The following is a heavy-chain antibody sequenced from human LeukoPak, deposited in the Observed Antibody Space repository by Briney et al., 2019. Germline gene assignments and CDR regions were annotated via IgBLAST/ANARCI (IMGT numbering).Heavy chain of an antibody. J-gene: IGHJ3*02. Sequence: VASVKVSCKASGGTFSSYTISWVRQAPGQGLEWMGRIIPILGIANYAQKFQGRVTITADKSTSTAYMELSSLRSEDTAVYYCASSPSSSSREAFDIWGQGTMVTVSS. V-gene: IGHV1-69*02. CDR3: ASSPSSSSREAFDI. D-gene: IGHD6-6*01. CDR2: IIPILGIA. CDR1: GGTFSSYT.